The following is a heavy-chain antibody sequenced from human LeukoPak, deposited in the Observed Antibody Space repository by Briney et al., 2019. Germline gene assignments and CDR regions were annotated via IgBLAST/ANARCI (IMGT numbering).Heavy chain of an antibody. J-gene: IGHJ4*02. Sequence: SETLSLTCTVSGGSISSYYWSWIRQPAGKGLEWIGRIYTSGSTNYNPFLKSRVAMSVDTSKNQFSVKLSSVTAADAAVYYCARYKVITMVRGVTSGHFDYWGQGTLVTVSS. CDR2: IYTSGST. V-gene: IGHV4-4*07. CDR1: GGSISSYY. CDR3: ARYKVITMVRGVTSGHFDY. D-gene: IGHD3-10*01.